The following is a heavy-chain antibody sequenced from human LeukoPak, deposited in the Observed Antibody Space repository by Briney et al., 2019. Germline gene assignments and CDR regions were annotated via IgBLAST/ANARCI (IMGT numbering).Heavy chain of an antibody. Sequence: PGGSLRLSCAASGFTFSSYWMHWVRQAPGKGLVWVSRINTDGSSTNYADSVKGRFTISRDNAKNTLYLQMNSLRAEDTAVYYCARRRNSGWYSFDYWGQGTLVTASS. CDR2: INTDGSST. CDR3: ARRRNSGWYSFDY. V-gene: IGHV3-74*01. CDR1: GFTFSSYW. D-gene: IGHD6-19*01. J-gene: IGHJ4*02.